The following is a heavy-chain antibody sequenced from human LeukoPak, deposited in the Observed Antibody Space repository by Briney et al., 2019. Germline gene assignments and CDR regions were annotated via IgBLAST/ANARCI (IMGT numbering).Heavy chain of an antibody. CDR2: IRHDGNAK. CDR1: GFAFSDFW. Sequence: GGSLRLSCAASGFAFSDFWMSWVRQAPGKGLEWVANIRHDGNAKNYVPSVRGRFTISRDNAKNSLYLQMNSPTVEDTAVYYCATSHDSAGNDWGQGTLVTVSS. CDR3: ATSHDSAGND. V-gene: IGHV3-7*01. D-gene: IGHD2-15*01. J-gene: IGHJ4*02.